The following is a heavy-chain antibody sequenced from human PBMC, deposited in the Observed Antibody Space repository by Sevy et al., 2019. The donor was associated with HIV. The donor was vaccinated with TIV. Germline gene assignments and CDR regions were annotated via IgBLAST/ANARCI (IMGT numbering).Heavy chain of an antibody. CDR2: IYWDDDK. D-gene: IGHD3-10*01. V-gene: IGHV2-5*02. CDR3: ANSEYYYGSGRFYQRGSLFAP. Sequence: SGPTLVKPTQTLTLTCTFSGFSLTTNGVGVGWIRQPPGKALEWLALIYWDDDKRYRQSLKKRLTITKDTSKTQLVLTIPAKDPVETATYYCANSEYYYGSGRFYQRGSLFAPWGQETLVTVSS. J-gene: IGHJ5*02. CDR1: GFSLTTNGVG.